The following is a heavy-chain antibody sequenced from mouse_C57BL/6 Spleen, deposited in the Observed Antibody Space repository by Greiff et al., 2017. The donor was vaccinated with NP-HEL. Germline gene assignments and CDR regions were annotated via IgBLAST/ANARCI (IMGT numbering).Heavy chain of an antibody. J-gene: IGHJ1*03. CDR2: INPNNGGT. D-gene: IGHD1-1*01. Sequence: VQLHQSGPELVKPGASVKFSCTASGYTFTDYYMHWVKQSHGKSLEWIGDINPNNGGTSYNQKFKGKATLTVDKSSSTAYMELRSLTSEDSAVSYDARVSYCSGSSPEYFDVWGTGTTVTVSS. CDR1: GYTFTDYY. V-gene: IGHV1-26*01. CDR3: ARVSYCSGSSPEYFDV.